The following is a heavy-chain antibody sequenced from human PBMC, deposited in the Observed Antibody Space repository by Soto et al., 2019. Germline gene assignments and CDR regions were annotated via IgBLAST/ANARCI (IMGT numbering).Heavy chain of an antibody. D-gene: IGHD6-19*01. V-gene: IGHV5-10-1*01. CDR2: IDPSDSYT. CDR1: GYSFTSYW. CDR3: ARAGIAVAGNNQGGWFDS. Sequence: GESLKISCKGSGYSFTSYWISWVRQMPGKGLEWMGRIDPSDSYTNYGPSFQGHVTISADKSISTAYLQWSSLKASDTAMYYCARAGIAVAGNNQGGWFDSWGQGTLVTVSS. J-gene: IGHJ5*01.